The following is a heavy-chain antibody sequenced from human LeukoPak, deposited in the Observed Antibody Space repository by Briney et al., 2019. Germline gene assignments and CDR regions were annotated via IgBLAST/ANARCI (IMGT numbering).Heavy chain of an antibody. CDR3: ASDLGGWGGQLWLRMNAFDI. V-gene: IGHV3-11*04. D-gene: IGHD5-18*01. CDR1: GFTFSDYF. CDR2: MSNSGTTI. Sequence: PGGSPRLSCAASGFTFSDYFMSWIRQAPGKGLDWVSYMSNSGTTIHYADSVKGRFTISRDNAKNSLYLQMNSLRAEDTAVYYCASDLGGWGGQLWLRMNAFDIWGQGTMVTVSS. J-gene: IGHJ3*02.